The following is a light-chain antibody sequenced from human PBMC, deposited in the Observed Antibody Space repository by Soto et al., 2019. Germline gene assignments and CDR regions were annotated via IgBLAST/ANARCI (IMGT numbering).Light chain of an antibody. CDR1: QTVSNNY. V-gene: IGKV3-20*01. CDR2: DAS. Sequence: THSPATLSVSPGDRATLSCRASQTVSNNYLAWCQQKPGQAPRLLIYDASTMATGFPARFSGSGSGTEFTLTISSLQSEDFAVYYCQQYGTSPWTFGQGTKVDI. J-gene: IGKJ1*01. CDR3: QQYGTSPWT.